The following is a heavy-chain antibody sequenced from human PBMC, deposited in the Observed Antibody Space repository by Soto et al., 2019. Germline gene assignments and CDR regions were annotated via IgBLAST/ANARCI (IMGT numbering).Heavy chain of an antibody. V-gene: IGHV4-39*01. D-gene: IGHD3-10*01. CDR1: GGSISSSTYY. J-gene: IGHJ5*02. CDR2: FYYTGNT. CDR3: ARLGSVS. Sequence: QLQLQESGPGLVKPSKTLSLTCIVSGGSISSSTYYWGWIRQPPGKGLEWIVAFYYTGNTYYNASLKSRVTISVDTSKNQFSLNLTSVTAADTAVYYCARLGSVSWGQGTLVTVSS.